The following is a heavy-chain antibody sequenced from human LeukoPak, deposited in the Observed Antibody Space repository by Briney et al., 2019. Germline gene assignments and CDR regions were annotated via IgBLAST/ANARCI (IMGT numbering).Heavy chain of an antibody. J-gene: IGHJ4*02. V-gene: IGHV3-49*04. Sequence: PGGSLRLSCTASGFTFGDYAMSWVRQAPGKGLEWVSLIRSKAFGGTPEYGASVKDRFIVSRDDSQRIAYLQMNNLKTEDTAVYYCTRALTESGAKYFSDSWGQGTPVTVSS. D-gene: IGHD4/OR15-4a*01. CDR3: TRALTESGAKYFSDS. CDR1: GFTFGDYA. CDR2: IRSKAFGGTP.